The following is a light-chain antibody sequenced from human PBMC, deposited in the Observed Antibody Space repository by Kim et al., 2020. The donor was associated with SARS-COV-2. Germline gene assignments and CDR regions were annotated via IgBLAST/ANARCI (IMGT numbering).Light chain of an antibody. J-gene: IGKJ4*01. CDR2: GAS. Sequence: VYPGERASLSCRARQSVSSNLAWYQQKPGQAPRLLIYGASTRATDIPARFSGSGSGTEFTLTISSLQSEDFAVYYCQQYNNWPLTFGGGTKVDIK. CDR3: QQYNNWPLT. V-gene: IGKV3-15*01. CDR1: QSVSSN.